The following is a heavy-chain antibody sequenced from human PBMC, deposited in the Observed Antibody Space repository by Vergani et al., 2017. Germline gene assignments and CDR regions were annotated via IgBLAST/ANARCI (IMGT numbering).Heavy chain of an antibody. V-gene: IGHV4-59*01. CDR2: IYYSGST. Sequence: QVQLQESGQGLVKPSETLSLTCTVSGGSISSYYWSWIRQPPGKGLEWIGYIYYSGSTNYNPSLKSRVTISVDTSKNQFSLKLSSVTAADTAVYYCARGVGATTLDYWGQGTLVTVSS. J-gene: IGHJ4*02. CDR3: ARGVGATTLDY. CDR1: GGSISSYY. D-gene: IGHD1-26*01.